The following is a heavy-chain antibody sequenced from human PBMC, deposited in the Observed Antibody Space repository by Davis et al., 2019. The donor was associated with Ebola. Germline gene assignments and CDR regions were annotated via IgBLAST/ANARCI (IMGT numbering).Heavy chain of an antibody. J-gene: IGHJ6*02. Sequence: GESLKISCAASGFTFSSYAMHWVRQAPGKGLEWVAVISYDGSNKYYADSVKGRFTISRDNSKNTLYLQMNSLRAEDTAVYYCASLGCTGGVCYVGGYYYGMDVWGQGTTVTVSS. D-gene: IGHD2-8*02. V-gene: IGHV3-30-3*01. CDR3: ASLGCTGGVCYVGGYYYGMDV. CDR2: ISYDGSNK. CDR1: GFTFSSYA.